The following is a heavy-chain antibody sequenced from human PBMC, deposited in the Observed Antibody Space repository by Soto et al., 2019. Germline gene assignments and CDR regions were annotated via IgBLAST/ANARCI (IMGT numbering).Heavy chain of an antibody. Sequence: PGGSLRLSCTASGFIFDDYAVGWVRQAPGRGLEWLAFIRGRAYGGTTEYAASVKGRFTISKDGSKTTAYLQLNSLETEDTAVYYCARYNWGSHDGFDIWGQGTMVTVSS. CDR1: GFIFDDYA. CDR3: ARYNWGSHDGFDI. D-gene: IGHD7-27*01. J-gene: IGHJ3*02. V-gene: IGHV3-49*04. CDR2: IRGRAYGGTT.